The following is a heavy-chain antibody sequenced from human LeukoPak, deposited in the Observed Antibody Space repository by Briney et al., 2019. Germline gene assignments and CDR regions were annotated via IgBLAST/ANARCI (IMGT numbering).Heavy chain of an antibody. CDR2: IYPVDSDT. CDR3: ARDGNYYDSSGYYLHY. J-gene: IGHJ4*02. CDR1: GYSFTSYW. Sequence: GESLKISCKGSGYSFTSYWIGWVRQMPGIGLEWMGIIYPVDSDTRYSPSFQGQVTISADKSINTAYLQWSSLKASDTAMYYCARDGNYYDSSGYYLHYWGQGTLVTVSS. V-gene: IGHV5-51*01. D-gene: IGHD3-22*01.